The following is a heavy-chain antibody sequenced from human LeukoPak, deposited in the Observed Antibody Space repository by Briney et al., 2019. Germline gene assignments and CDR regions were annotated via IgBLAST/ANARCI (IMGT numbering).Heavy chain of an antibody. J-gene: IGHJ6*02. CDR1: GFTFSSYS. V-gene: IGHV3-21*01. CDR2: ISSSSSYI. D-gene: IGHD3-3*01. Sequence: GGSLRLSCAASGFTFSSYSMNWVRQAPGKGLEWVSSISSSSSYIYYADSVKGRFTISRDNAKNSLYLQMNSLRAEDTAVYYCARDVGCYDFSGGYYYYGMDVWGQGTTVTVSS. CDR3: ARDVGCYDFSGGYYYYGMDV.